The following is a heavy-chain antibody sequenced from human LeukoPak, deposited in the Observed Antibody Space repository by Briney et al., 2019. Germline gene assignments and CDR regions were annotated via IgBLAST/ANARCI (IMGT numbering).Heavy chain of an antibody. CDR3: ARVGIAVAGPFDY. V-gene: IGHV4-59*01. J-gene: IGHJ4*02. D-gene: IGHD6-19*01. CDR2: IYYSGST. Sequence: RASETLSLTCTVSGGSISSYYWSWIRQPPGKGLEWIGYIYYSGSTNHNPSLKSRVTISVDTSKNQFSLKLSSVTAADTAVYYCARVGIAVAGPFDYWGQGTLVTVSS. CDR1: GGSISSYY.